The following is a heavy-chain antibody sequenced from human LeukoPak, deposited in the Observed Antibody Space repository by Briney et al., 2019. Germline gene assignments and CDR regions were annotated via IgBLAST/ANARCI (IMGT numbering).Heavy chain of an antibody. Sequence: ASVKVSCKASGYTFTGYYMHWVRQAPGQGLEWMGRINPNNGGTNYAQKFQGRVTMTGDTSISTAYMELSRLRSDDTAVYYCARAAPSEALGMDVWGQGTTVTVSS. CDR2: INPNNGGT. CDR1: GYTFTGYY. J-gene: IGHJ6*02. V-gene: IGHV1-2*06. CDR3: ARAAPSEALGMDV.